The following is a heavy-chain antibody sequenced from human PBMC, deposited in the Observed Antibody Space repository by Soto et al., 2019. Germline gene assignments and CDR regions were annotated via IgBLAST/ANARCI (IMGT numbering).Heavy chain of an antibody. V-gene: IGHV3-23*01. J-gene: IGHJ6*02. CDR1: GFSFSSYG. D-gene: IGHD2-15*01. CDR2: LSGSGDTT. CDR3: AKGTPFFYYYAMDV. Sequence: QPGWSLRLSCAAAGFSFSSYGMNWVRQAPGKGLEWVSALSGSGDTTYYADSVRGRFSISRDNSKNTLYLQMSSLRGEDTAVYYCAKGTPFFYYYAMDVWGQGTTVTV.